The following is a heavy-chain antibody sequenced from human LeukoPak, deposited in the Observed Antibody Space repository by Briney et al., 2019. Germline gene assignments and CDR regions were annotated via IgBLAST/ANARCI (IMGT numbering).Heavy chain of an antibody. CDR3: ASIAAHVGYFDY. Sequence: ASVKVSCKASGYTFTSYVMHWVRQAPGQRLEWMGWINAGNGNTKYSQKFQGRVTITRDTSASTAYMELSSLRSEDTAVYYCASIAAHVGYFDYWGQGTLVTVSS. V-gene: IGHV1-3*01. J-gene: IGHJ4*02. CDR2: INAGNGNT. D-gene: IGHD6-13*01. CDR1: GYTFTSYV.